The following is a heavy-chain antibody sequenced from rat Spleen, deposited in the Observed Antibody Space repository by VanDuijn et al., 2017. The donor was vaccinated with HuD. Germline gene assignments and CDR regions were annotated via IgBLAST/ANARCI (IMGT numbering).Heavy chain of an antibody. CDR1: GFTFSNYY. V-gene: IGHV5-25*01. CDR3: ARTGFAY. J-gene: IGHJ3*01. Sequence: EVQLVESGGGLVQPGRSMKLSCAASGFTFSNYYMAWVRQAPTKGLEWVASISPSGGSTYYRDSMKGRFTVSRDNAKSTLYLQMNNLRSEDTAMYYCARTGFAYWGQGTLVTVSS. CDR2: ISPSGGST.